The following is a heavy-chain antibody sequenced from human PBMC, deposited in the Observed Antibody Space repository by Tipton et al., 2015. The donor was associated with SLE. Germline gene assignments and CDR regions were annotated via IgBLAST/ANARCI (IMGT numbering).Heavy chain of an antibody. V-gene: IGHV3-7*01. J-gene: IGHJ6*03. CDR2: IKQDGSEK. CDR1: GFTFSSYW. Sequence: SLRLPCAGSGFTFSSYWMTWVRQAPGKGLEWVANIKQDGSEKYYVDSVKGRFTISGDSAKNSLYLQMNSLRAEDTAVYYCTREGGSFWSGSSRYFYYMDVWGKGTTVTVSS. CDR3: TREGGSFWSGSSRYFYYMDV. D-gene: IGHD3-3*01.